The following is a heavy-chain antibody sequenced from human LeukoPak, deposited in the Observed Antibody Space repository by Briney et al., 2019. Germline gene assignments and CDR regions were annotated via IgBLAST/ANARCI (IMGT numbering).Heavy chain of an antibody. J-gene: IGHJ6*03. CDR1: GYTFTGYY. D-gene: IGHD2-2*01. Sequence: ASVKVSCKASGYTFTGYYMHWVRQAPGQGLEWMGWINPNSGGTNYAQKFQGRVTMTRDTSISTAYMELSRLRSDDTAVYYCASPNPHLYCSSTSCYHSDYYYYYYMDVWGKGTTVTVSS. V-gene: IGHV1-2*02. CDR2: INPNSGGT. CDR3: ASPNPHLYCSSTSCYHSDYYYYYYMDV.